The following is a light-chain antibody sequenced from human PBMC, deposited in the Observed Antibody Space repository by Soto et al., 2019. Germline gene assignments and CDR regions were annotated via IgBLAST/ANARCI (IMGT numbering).Light chain of an antibody. CDR2: STY. J-gene: IGLJ2*01. CDR1: TGTVTSGHY. Sequence: QAVVTQEPSLTVSPGGTVTLTCASSTGTVTSGHYPNWLQQKPGQAPRALIDSTYTRHSWTPARFSGSLLGGKAALTLSGVQPEDEADYYCLLYYGGAVVFGGGTKLTVL. V-gene: IGLV7-43*01. CDR3: LLYYGGAVV.